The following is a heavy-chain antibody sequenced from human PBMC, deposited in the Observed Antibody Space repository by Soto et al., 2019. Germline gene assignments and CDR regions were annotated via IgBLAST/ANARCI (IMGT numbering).Heavy chain of an antibody. D-gene: IGHD4-4*01. Sequence: SGPTLVNPTETLTLTCTVSGFSLNNPRLGVGWIRQPPGKALEWLTHIFSNDDKSYNSSLKSRLTISKDASKRQVVLTMANMDPLDTATYYCARRYSPPPENFCYYAMDVWGQGTTVTVSS. CDR1: GFSLNNPRLG. CDR3: ARRYSPPPENFCYYAMDV. J-gene: IGHJ6*02. V-gene: IGHV2-26*01. CDR2: IFSNDDK.